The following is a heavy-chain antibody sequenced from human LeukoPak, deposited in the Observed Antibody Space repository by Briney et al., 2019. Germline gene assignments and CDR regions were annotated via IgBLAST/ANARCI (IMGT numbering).Heavy chain of an antibody. CDR2: IYYSGST. V-gene: IGHV4-30-4*01. CDR1: GGSISSGDYY. Sequence: SETLSLTCTVSGGSISSGDYYWSWIRQPPGTGLEWIGYIYYSGSTYYNPSLKSRVTISVDTSKNQFSLKLSSVTAADTAVYYCARDLYDSSGYYYWGQGTLVTVSS. CDR3: ARDLYDSSGYYY. J-gene: IGHJ4*02. D-gene: IGHD3-22*01.